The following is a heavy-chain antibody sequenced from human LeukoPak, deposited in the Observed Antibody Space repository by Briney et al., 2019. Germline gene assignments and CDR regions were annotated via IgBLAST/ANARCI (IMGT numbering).Heavy chain of an antibody. CDR1: GFTFGSYA. D-gene: IGHD5-12*01. CDR2: ISYDGSNK. CDR3: ARWDSGL. Sequence: GGSLRLSCAASGFTFGSYAMHWVRQAPGKGLEWVAVISYDGSNKYYADSVKGRFTISRDNSKNTLYLQMNSLRAEDTAVCYCARWDSGLWGQGTLVTVSS. J-gene: IGHJ4*02. V-gene: IGHV3-30*04.